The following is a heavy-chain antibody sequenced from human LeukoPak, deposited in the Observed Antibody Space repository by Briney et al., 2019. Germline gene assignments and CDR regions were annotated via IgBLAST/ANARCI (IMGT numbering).Heavy chain of an antibody. CDR3: AKVRGSGNLNHIHMDV. CDR2: ISGSGHRT. D-gene: IGHD3-10*01. CDR1: GFTFSSYA. J-gene: IGHJ6*03. Sequence: GGSLRLSCAVSGFTFSSYAMTLGRQAPGGGLEWGSVISGSGHRTYSADSVKGRFTMSGENSKNTLSLQMNSLRAEDTALYYCAKVRGSGNLNHIHMDVWGKGTMVTVSS. V-gene: IGHV3-23*01.